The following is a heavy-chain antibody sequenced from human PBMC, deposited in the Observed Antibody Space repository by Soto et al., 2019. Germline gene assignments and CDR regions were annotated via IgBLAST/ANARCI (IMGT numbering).Heavy chain of an antibody. CDR3: AKDPDCTSTSCYAGNFVY. CDR1: GLTFSMYA. V-gene: IGHV3-23*01. Sequence: GGSLRLSCAASGLTFSMYAMNWVRQAPGKGLEWVSYISGSGSTTLYGDSVKGRFTISRDNSKNTVYLQMNTLRAEDTALYYCAKDPDCTSTSCYAGNFVYWGQRTLVTVSS. J-gene: IGHJ4*02. D-gene: IGHD2-2*01. CDR2: ISGSGSTT.